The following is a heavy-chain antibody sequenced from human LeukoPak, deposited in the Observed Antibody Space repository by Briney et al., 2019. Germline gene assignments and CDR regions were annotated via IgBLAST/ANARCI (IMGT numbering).Heavy chain of an antibody. J-gene: IGHJ4*02. D-gene: IGHD3-22*01. CDR3: AREKGYYYDSSGYHPIDY. CDR1: GGSISSGSYY. Sequence: SETLPLTCTVSGGSISSGSYYWSWIRQPAGKGLEWIGRIYTSGSTNYNPSLKSRVTISVDTSKNQFSLKLSSVTAADTAVYYYAREKGYYYDSSGYHPIDYWGQGTLVTVSS. CDR2: IYTSGST. V-gene: IGHV4-61*02.